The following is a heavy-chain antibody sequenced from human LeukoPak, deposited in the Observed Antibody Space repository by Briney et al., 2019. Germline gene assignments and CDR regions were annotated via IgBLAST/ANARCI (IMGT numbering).Heavy chain of an antibody. CDR1: GASISTGTSY. V-gene: IGHV4-39*01. Sequence: KTSETLSLTCNVSGASISTGTSYWGWIRQPPGKGLEWIGSIYYSGNTYYNPSLKSRVTISVDASKNQLSLNLSSVTAADTAVYYCARLSYGSGSHYNFYFDYWGQGTLVTVSA. CDR2: IYYSGNT. D-gene: IGHD3-10*01. CDR3: ARLSYGSGSHYNFYFDY. J-gene: IGHJ4*02.